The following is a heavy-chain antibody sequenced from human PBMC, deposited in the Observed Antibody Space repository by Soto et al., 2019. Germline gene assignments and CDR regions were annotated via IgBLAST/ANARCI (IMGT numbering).Heavy chain of an antibody. J-gene: IGHJ5*02. Sequence: SVKVSCKASGGTFSSYAISWVRQAPGQGLEWMGGIIPIFGTANYAQKFQGRVTITADESTSTAYMELSSLRSEDTAVYYCATRRRDTAMVSIWFDPWAQRTLVTVSS. CDR1: GGTFSSYA. CDR2: IIPIFGTA. CDR3: ATRRRDTAMVSIWFDP. D-gene: IGHD5-18*01. V-gene: IGHV1-69*13.